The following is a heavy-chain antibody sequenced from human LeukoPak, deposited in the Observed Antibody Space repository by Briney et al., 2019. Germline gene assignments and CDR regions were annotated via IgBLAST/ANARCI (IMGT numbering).Heavy chain of an antibody. V-gene: IGHV4-61*01. D-gene: IGHD4-17*01. CDR2: IYYSGST. CDR3: ARVSGVDYGDSYFDY. CDR1: GGSVSSGSCY. Sequence: PSETLSLTCTVSGGSVSSGSCYWSWIRQPPGKGLEWIGYIYYSGSTNYNPSLKSRVTISVDTSKNQFSLKLSSVTAADTAVYYCARVSGVDYGDSYFDYWGQGTLVTVSS. J-gene: IGHJ4*02.